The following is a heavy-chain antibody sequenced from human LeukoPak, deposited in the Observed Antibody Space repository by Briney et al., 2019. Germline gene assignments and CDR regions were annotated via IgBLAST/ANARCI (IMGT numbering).Heavy chain of an antibody. D-gene: IGHD1-1*01. V-gene: IGHV3-66*01. Sequence: GGSLRLSCAASGVTVSSNYMSSVRQAPGKGLEWVSVIYSDGTTKYADSAKGRFTISRHSATNTIDLQMKGLRAEDLAVYYCTRALYTTILSNDLFFGMDVWGQGTTVIVSS. J-gene: IGHJ6*02. CDR1: GVTVSSNY. CDR3: TRALYTTILSNDLFFGMDV. CDR2: IYSDGTT.